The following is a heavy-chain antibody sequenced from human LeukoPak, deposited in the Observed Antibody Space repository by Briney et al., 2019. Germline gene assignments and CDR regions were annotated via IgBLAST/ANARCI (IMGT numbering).Heavy chain of an antibody. V-gene: IGHV1-8*01. D-gene: IGHD3-10*01. CDR3: ARDFSGSYSRAY. Sequence: ASVKVSCKASGYTFTSYDINWVRQATGQGLEWMGWMNPKSGNTGYAQKFQGRVTMTRNTSIRTAYMELSSLRSEDTAVYYCARDFSGSYSRAYWGQGTLVTVSS. CDR2: MNPKSGNT. J-gene: IGHJ4*02. CDR1: GYTFTSYD.